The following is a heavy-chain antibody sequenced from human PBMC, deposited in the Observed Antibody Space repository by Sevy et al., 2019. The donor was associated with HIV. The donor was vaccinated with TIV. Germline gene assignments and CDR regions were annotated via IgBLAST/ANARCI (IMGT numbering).Heavy chain of an antibody. CDR3: ARDGRRGYDMDV. D-gene: IGHD3-10*01. Sequence: GGSLRLSCAASGFTYGTHSMNWVRQAPGKGLEWVSYISGGSRTIYYADSVKGGFTISRDNAKNSLSLQMNSLRVEDTAVYYCARDGRRGYDMDVWGQGTTVTVSS. CDR1: GFTYGTHS. V-gene: IGHV3-48*01. J-gene: IGHJ6*02. CDR2: ISGGSRTI.